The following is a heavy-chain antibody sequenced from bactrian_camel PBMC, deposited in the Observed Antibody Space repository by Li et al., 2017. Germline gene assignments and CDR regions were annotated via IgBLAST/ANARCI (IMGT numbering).Heavy chain of an antibody. D-gene: IGHD2*01. CDR1: GFTFSKYY. CDR3: AKPGGGTYFWEILY. V-gene: IGHV3S1*01. Sequence: HVQLVESGGGLVQPGGSLRLSCVATGFTFSKYYLNWVRQAPGKGLNWVSSIETGADSTYYADSAEGRFTISRDNAKNTLYLQLNSLKTEDTSMYYCAKPGGGTYFWEILYWGQGTQVTVS. J-gene: IGHJ4*01. CDR2: IETGADST.